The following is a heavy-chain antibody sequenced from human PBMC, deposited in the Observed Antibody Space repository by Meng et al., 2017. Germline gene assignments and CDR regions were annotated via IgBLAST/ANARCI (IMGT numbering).Heavy chain of an antibody. Sequence: GESLKISCAASGFTFSSYAMSWVLQAPGKGLEWVSAISGSGGSTYYADSVKGRFTISRDNSKNTLYLQMNSLRAEDTAVYYCAKDFGGYYYDSSGYPFDYWGQGTLVTVSS. CDR2: ISGSGGST. CDR3: AKDFGGYYYDSSGYPFDY. D-gene: IGHD3-22*01. CDR1: GFTFSSYA. J-gene: IGHJ4*02. V-gene: IGHV3-23*01.